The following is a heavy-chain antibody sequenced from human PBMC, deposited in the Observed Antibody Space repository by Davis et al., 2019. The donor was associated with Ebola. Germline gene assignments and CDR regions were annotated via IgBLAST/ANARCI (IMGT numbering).Heavy chain of an antibody. Sequence: AASVKVSCKASGYTFTNYGITWVRQAPGQGLEWMGWINPHNGNTNYAQNVQGRVTMTTATSTNTAYMEVGSLRSDDTAVYYCARAQFPTTSDHWGQGTLVTVSS. CDR2: INPHNGNT. J-gene: IGHJ1*01. CDR1: GYTFTNYG. D-gene: IGHD1-1*01. CDR3: ARAQFPTTSDH. V-gene: IGHV1-18*04.